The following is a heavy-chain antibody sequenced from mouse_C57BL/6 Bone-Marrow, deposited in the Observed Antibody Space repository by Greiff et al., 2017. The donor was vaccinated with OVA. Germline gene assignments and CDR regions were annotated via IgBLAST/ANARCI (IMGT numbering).Heavy chain of an antibody. V-gene: IGHV1-76*01. Sequence: VKLLESGAELVRPGASVKLSCKASGYTFTDYYINWVKQRPGQGLEWIARIYPGSGNTYYNEKFKGKATLTAEKSSSTAYMQLSSLTSEDSAVYFCARSWEFITTVEGYFDVWGTGTTVTVSS. CDR2: IYPGSGNT. CDR1: GYTFTDYY. D-gene: IGHD1-1*01. J-gene: IGHJ1*03. CDR3: ARSWEFITTVEGYFDV.